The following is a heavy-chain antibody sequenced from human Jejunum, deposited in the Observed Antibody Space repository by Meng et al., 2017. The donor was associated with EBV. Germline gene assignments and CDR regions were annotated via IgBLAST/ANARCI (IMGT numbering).Heavy chain of an antibody. D-gene: IGHD3-16*01. CDR3: AREGLVGDLRYFDL. CDR1: AYTFAGYY. Sequence: QVQLVHLGAEVRKPGASVKVSCKASAYTFAGYYMHWVRQAPGQGLEWMGRINPNSGGANYAQKFQGRVTMTRDTSISTAYMELSRLRSDDTAVYYCAREGLVGDLRYFDLWGRGTLVTVSS. V-gene: IGHV1-2*06. J-gene: IGHJ2*01. CDR2: INPNSGGA.